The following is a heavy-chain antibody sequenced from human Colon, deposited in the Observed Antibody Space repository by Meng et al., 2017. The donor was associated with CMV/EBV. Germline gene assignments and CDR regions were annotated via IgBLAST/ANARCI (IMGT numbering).Heavy chain of an antibody. Sequence: GESLKISCAFSGISFKSYAMSWVRQAPGQGLEWVAVINSTGDETYYADSVKGRFIVSRDNAKNTLFLQISGLGAEDTAVYYCAKNLFAPPAIMSVFAPNDYWGQGMLVTVSS. J-gene: IGHJ4*02. V-gene: IGHV3-23*01. D-gene: IGHD5/OR15-5a*01. CDR2: INSTGDET. CDR3: AKNLFAPPAIMSVFAPNDY. CDR1: GISFKSYA.